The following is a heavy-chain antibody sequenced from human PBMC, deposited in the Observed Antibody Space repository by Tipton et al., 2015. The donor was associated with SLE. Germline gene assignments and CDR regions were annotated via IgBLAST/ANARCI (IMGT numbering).Heavy chain of an antibody. CDR1: GFTFFDHA. Sequence: SLRLSCAASGFTFFDHAMAWVRHSPRKGLEWVAYISSSATTIFYADAVKGRFTISRDNSKNTLYLQMNSLRAEDTAVYYCAREGAGSTRRGFDLWGQGTMVTVSS. D-gene: IGHD1-1*01. CDR3: AREGAGSTRRGFDL. J-gene: IGHJ3*01. V-gene: IGHV3-11*04. CDR2: ISSSATTI.